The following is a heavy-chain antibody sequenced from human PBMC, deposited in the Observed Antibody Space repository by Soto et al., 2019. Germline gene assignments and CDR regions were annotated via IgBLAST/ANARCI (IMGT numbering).Heavy chain of an antibody. V-gene: IGHV1-69*02. D-gene: IGHD2-8*02. CDR2: IIPILGIA. J-gene: IGHJ3*02. CDR3: AREATVLGDAFDI. CDR1: GGTFSSYT. Sequence: QVQLVQSGAEVKKPGSSVKVSCKASGGTFSSYTISWVRQAPGQGLEWMGRIIPILGIANYAQKFQGRVTITAEKSTSTAYMELSSLRSEDTAVYYCAREATVLGDAFDIWGQGTMVTVSS.